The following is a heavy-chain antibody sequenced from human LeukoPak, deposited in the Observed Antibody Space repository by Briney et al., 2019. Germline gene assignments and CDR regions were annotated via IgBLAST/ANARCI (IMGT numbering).Heavy chain of an antibody. J-gene: IGHJ4*02. V-gene: IGHV3-30*03. CDR3: ARSDGYCAGGSCSPDY. CDR2: ISYDGGHK. D-gene: IGHD2-8*02. CDR1: GFTFNNFG. Sequence: GGSLRLSCAASGFTFNNFGVHWVRQAPGKGLEWVAVISYDGGHKYYADSVTGRFTISRDNSKNTVYLQMSSLSAEDTALYYCARSDGYCAGGSCSPDYWGQGTLVTVSS.